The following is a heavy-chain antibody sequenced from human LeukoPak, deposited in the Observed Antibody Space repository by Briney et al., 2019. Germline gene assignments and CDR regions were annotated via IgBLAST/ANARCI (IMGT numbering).Heavy chain of an antibody. CDR2: ITSSSSTI. J-gene: IGHJ4*02. CDR3: ASFWSGYFDF. Sequence: GGSLRLSCAASGFTLSSYSMSWVRQAPGKGLEWVSYITSSSSTIYYADSVKGRFTISRDNAKNSLYLQMHSLRAEDAAVYFCASFWSGYFDFWGRGTLVTVSS. D-gene: IGHD3-3*01. V-gene: IGHV3-48*04. CDR1: GFTLSSYS.